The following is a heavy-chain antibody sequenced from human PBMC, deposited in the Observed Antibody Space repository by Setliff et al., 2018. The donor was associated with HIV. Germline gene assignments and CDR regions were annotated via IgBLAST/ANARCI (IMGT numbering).Heavy chain of an antibody. D-gene: IGHD2-2*01. CDR1: GFTFSTYS. J-gene: IGHJ4*02. CDR3: ARVGYCSSTSCYDY. CDR2: ISRSSSDI. V-gene: IGHV3-21*01. Sequence: GGSLRLSCEASGFTFSTYSMNWVRQAPGKGLEWVSSISRSSSDIYYADSVKGRFTVSRDNAKNSLYLQMNSLRAEDTAVYYCARVGYCSSTSCYDYWGQGTLVTVSS.